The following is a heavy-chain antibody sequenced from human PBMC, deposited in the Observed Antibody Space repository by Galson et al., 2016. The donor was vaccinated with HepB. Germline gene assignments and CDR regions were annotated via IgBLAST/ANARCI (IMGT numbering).Heavy chain of an antibody. J-gene: IGHJ5*02. Sequence: SVKVSCKASGYTFIRYGISWVRQAPGQGLQWMGRISPDNGYANYAQKVQGRVTMTTDRSTSTVYMELRSLRSDDTAVYYCARDRYLNWKDGGGFDPWGQGTLVTVSS. CDR3: ARDRYLNWKDGGGFDP. CDR2: ISPDNGYA. D-gene: IGHD3-9*01. CDR1: GYTFIRYG. V-gene: IGHV1-18*01.